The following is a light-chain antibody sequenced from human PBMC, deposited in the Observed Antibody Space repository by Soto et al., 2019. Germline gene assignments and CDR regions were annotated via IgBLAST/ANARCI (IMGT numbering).Light chain of an antibody. Sequence: EIVMTQSPATLSVSPGERATLSCRPSQSVTSNLAWYQQKPGQAPRLLIYGASTRATGIPARFSGSGSGTEFTLTISSLQSEDFAVYYCQQYNNWPPLTFGQGTKLEIK. J-gene: IGKJ2*01. CDR2: GAS. CDR3: QQYNNWPPLT. V-gene: IGKV3-15*01. CDR1: QSVTSN.